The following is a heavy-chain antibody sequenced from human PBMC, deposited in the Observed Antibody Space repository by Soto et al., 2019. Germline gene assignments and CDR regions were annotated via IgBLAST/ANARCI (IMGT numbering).Heavy chain of an antibody. D-gene: IGHD5-12*01. V-gene: IGHV3-30*18. CDR1: GFNFSRFG. CDR2: ISYDGSDK. CDR3: AKGQIVATGRGHYGLDV. Sequence: PGGSLRLSCAASGFNFSRFGMHWCRQAPGKGLEWVTVISYDGSDKYYADSVKGRFIISRDNSKNTLYLRMNSLRAADTAIYYCAKGQIVATGRGHYGLDVCGQGTTVTVSS. J-gene: IGHJ6*02.